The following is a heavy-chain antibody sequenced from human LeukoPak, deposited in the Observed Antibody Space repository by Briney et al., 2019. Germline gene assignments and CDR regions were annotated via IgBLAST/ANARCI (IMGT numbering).Heavy chain of an antibody. J-gene: IGHJ4*02. CDR2: IWSDATNK. Sequence: PGRSLRLSCAASGFTFSHFGMHWVRHAPGKGLEGLADIWSDATNKYYADSVKGRFTISRDNFQGTVPLQMNNLRAEDTAIYYCAKDAQRGFDYSNSLEHWGQGILVTVSS. CDR1: GFTFSHFG. D-gene: IGHD4-11*01. V-gene: IGHV3-33*06. CDR3: AKDAQRGFDYSNSLEH.